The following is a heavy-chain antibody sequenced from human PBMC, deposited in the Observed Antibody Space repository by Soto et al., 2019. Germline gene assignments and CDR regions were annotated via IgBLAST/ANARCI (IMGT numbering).Heavy chain of an antibody. J-gene: IGHJ4*02. CDR2: IRSKAYGATT. CDR3: TRGQAGGSYSDY. V-gene: IGHV3-49*04. Sequence: EVQVVESGGGLVLPGRSLRLSCTASGFTFRDHAMSWVRQAPGIGLESVGFIRSKAYGATTEYAAHVKGRFTISRDDSKAIAYLQMNSLKTEDTAVYFCTRGQAGGSYSDYWGQGALVTVSS. D-gene: IGHD1-26*01. CDR1: GFTFRDHA.